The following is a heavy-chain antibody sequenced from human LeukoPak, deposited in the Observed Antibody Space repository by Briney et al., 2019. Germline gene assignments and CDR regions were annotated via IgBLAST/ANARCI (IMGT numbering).Heavy chain of an antibody. V-gene: IGHV3-48*03. CDR3: AREQGATMIVDGMDV. CDR1: GFTFSSYE. J-gene: IGHJ6*02. Sequence: GGSLRLSCAASGFTFSSYEMNWVRQAPGKGLEWVSYISSSGSTIYYADSMKGRFTISRDNAKNSLYLQMNSLSAEDTAVYYCAREQGATMIVDGMDVWGQGTTVTVSS. CDR2: ISSSGSTI. D-gene: IGHD3-22*01.